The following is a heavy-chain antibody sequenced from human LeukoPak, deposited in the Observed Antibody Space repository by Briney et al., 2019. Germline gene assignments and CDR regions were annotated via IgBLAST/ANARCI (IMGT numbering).Heavy chain of an antibody. Sequence: ASVKVSCKASGQSLTGYYMHWVRQAPGQGLEWMGRINPNSGGTNYAQKFQGRVTMTRDTSISTAYMELSRLRSDDTAVYYCAAHGSGSYAHYGMDVWGQGTTVTVSS. J-gene: IGHJ6*02. D-gene: IGHD3-10*01. V-gene: IGHV1-2*06. CDR1: GQSLTGYY. CDR2: INPNSGGT. CDR3: AAHGSGSYAHYGMDV.